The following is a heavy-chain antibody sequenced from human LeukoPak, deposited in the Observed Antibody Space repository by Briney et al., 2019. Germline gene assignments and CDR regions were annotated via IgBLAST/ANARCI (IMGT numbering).Heavy chain of an antibody. CDR2: INHSGST. CDR1: GGSFSGYY. J-gene: IGHJ4*02. D-gene: IGHD3-9*01. V-gene: IGHV4-34*01. Sequence: SETLSLTCAVYGGSFSGYYWSWIRQPPGKGLEWIGEINHSGSTNYNPSLKSRVTISVDTSKNQFSLKLSSVTAADTAVHYCVRGYFYFDYWGQGTLVTVSS. CDR3: VRGYFYFDY.